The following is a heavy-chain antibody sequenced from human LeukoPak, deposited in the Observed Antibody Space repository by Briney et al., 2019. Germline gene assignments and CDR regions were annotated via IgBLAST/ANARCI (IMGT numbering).Heavy chain of an antibody. CDR2: IKEDGSEK. Sequence: GGSLRLSCAASGFTFSNYWMTWVRQAPGKGLEYVVNIKEDGSEKYYVDSVKGRFTISRDNAKNSLYLQMSSLRGDDTAVYYCVRDCGFHTFDFWGQGTLVTVSS. CDR3: VRDCGFHTFDF. J-gene: IGHJ4*02. D-gene: IGHD2-21*01. V-gene: IGHV3-7*05. CDR1: GFTFSNYW.